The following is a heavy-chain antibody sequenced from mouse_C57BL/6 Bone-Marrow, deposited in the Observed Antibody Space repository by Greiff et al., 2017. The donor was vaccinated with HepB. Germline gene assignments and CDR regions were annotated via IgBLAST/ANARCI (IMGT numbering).Heavy chain of an antibody. J-gene: IGHJ2*01. Sequence: EVHLVESGGGLVQPKGSLKLSCAASGFSFNTYAMNWVRQAPGKGLEWVARIRSKSNNYATYYADSVKDRFTISRDDSESMLYLQMNNLKTEDTAMYYCVRHGGNYGDYWGQGTTLTVSS. CDR3: VRHGGNYGDY. CDR2: IRSKSNNYAT. D-gene: IGHD1-1*02. CDR1: GFSFNTYA. V-gene: IGHV10-1*01.